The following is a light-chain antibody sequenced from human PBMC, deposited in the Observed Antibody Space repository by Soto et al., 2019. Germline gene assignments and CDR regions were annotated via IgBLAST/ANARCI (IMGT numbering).Light chain of an antibody. Sequence: SALTQPASVSGSPGHSITISCTGTSSDVGSHKLVSWYQQYPGKAPKLIIFEASKRPSGVSNRFSGSKSGSTASLTISGLQAEDEADYYCCSNAGGSTYVFGTGTKVTVL. J-gene: IGLJ1*01. V-gene: IGLV2-23*01. CDR2: EAS. CDR3: CSNAGGSTYV. CDR1: SSDVGSHKL.